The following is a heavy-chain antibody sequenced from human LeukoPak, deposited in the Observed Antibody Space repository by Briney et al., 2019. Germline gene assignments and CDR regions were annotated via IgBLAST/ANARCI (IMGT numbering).Heavy chain of an antibody. Sequence: VSVKVSCKASGFTFTSYGISWVRQAPGQGLEWMGWISAYNGKTNYAQKLQGRVTMTTDTSTSTAYMDLRSLRSDDTAVYYCARGGALTSFDSWGQGTLITVSS. CDR1: GFTFTSYG. CDR3: ARGGALTSFDS. D-gene: IGHD1-26*01. V-gene: IGHV1-18*01. J-gene: IGHJ4*02. CDR2: ISAYNGKT.